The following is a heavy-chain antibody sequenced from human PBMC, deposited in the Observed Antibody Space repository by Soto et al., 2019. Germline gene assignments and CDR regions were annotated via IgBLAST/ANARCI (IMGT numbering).Heavy chain of an antibody. CDR1: GYTFTSYA. CDR2: INAGNGNT. J-gene: IGHJ6*02. Sequence: ASVKVSCKASGYTFTSYAMHWVRQAPGQRLEWMGWINAGNGNTKYSQKFQGRVTITRDTSASTAYMELSSLRSEDTAVYYCARDLRWRYCSGGSCYYYYGMDVWGQGTTVTVSS. CDR3: ARDLRWRYCSGGSCYYYYGMDV. V-gene: IGHV1-3*01. D-gene: IGHD2-15*01.